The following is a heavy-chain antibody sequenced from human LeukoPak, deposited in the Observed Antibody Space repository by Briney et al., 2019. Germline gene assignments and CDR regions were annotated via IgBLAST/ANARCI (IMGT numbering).Heavy chain of an antibody. J-gene: IGHJ4*02. Sequence: GGSLRLSCAASGFTFSAYAMNWVRQAPAKGLGWVSTIGGGGPTTDYADSVKDRFTVSRDNSKNTLYLQMNSLRAEDTAVYFCARGFLGGTDQYFDSWGQGTLVTVSS. CDR2: IGGGGPTT. V-gene: IGHV3-23*01. CDR3: ARGFLGGTDQYFDS. CDR1: GFTFSAYA. D-gene: IGHD6-19*01.